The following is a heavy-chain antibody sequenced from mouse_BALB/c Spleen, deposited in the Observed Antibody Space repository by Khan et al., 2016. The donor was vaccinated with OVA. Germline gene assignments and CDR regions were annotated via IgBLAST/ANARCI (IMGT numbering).Heavy chain of an antibody. V-gene: IGHV2-6-1*01. CDR2: MWSDGST. J-gene: IGHJ4*01. Sequence: QVQLKESGPGLVAPSQSLSITCTISGFSLTNYGVHWVRQPPGKGLEWLVLMWSDGSTTYNSALKSRLTISKDNPKSQVFLKMNSLQTDDTAMYFCAGQPYYHYNVMDYWGQGTSVTVSS. CDR1: GFSLTNYG. D-gene: IGHD2-10*01. CDR3: AGQPYYHYNVMDY.